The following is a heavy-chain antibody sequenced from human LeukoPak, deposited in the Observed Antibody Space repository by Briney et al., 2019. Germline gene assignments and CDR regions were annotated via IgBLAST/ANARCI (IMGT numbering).Heavy chain of an antibody. V-gene: IGHV4-38-2*02. Sequence: SETLSLTCTVSGYSISSGYYWGWIRQPPGKGLEWIGSINHSGSTYYNPSLKSRVTISVDTSKNQFSLKLSSVTAADTAVYYCAGLSSGYYSYLDYWGQGTLVTVSS. CDR1: GYSISSGYY. CDR3: AGLSSGYYSYLDY. D-gene: IGHD3-22*01. J-gene: IGHJ4*02. CDR2: INHSGST.